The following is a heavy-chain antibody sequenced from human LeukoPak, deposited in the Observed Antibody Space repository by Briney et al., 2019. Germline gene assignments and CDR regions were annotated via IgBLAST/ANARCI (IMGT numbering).Heavy chain of an antibody. CDR1: GYTFTSYY. V-gene: IGHV1-46*01. Sequence: ASVKVSCKASGYTFTSYYMHWVRQAPGQGLEWMGIINPSGGSTSYAQKFQDRVTLTRDTSASTAYMELNSLSSEDTAVYYCARVPLHDASGRYYPHWGQGTLVIVSS. CDR2: INPSGGST. J-gene: IGHJ1*01. CDR3: ARVPLHDASGRYYPH. D-gene: IGHD1-26*01.